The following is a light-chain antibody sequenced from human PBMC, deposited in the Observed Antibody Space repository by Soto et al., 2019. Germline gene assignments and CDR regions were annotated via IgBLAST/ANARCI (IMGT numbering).Light chain of an antibody. V-gene: IGLV4-69*01. Sequence: QAVLTQSPSASASLVASVKLTCTLSSGHSSYAIAWHQQQPEKGPRYLMKLNGDGSHSKGDGIPDRFSGSSSGAERYLTISSLQSEDEADYFCQTWGTGIRVFGGGTKLTVL. CDR1: SGHSSYA. CDR2: LNGDGSH. J-gene: IGLJ3*02. CDR3: QTWGTGIRV.